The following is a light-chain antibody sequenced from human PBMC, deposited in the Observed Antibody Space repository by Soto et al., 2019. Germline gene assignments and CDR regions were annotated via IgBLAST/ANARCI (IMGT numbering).Light chain of an antibody. J-gene: IGKJ1*01. V-gene: IGKV3-11*01. CDR1: QSVSSY. CDR2: DAS. CDR3: QQRSNWRWT. Sequence: IVLTQSPATLSLYPGERATLSCRASQSVSSYLAWYQQKPGQAPRLLIYDASNRATGIPARFSGSGSGTDFTLTISSLEPEDFAVYYCQQRSNWRWTFGQGTKVDIK.